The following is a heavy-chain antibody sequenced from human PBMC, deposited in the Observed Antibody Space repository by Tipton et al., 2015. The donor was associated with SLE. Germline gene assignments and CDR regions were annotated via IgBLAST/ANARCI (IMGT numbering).Heavy chain of an antibody. CDR3: ARETTGDTYYYYGMDV. CDR1: GGSISSYY. D-gene: IGHD7-27*01. V-gene: IGHV4-59*01. Sequence: LRLSCTVSGGSISSYYWSWIRQPPGKGLEWIGYIYYSGSTNYNPSLKSRVTISVDTSKNQFSLNLSSVTAADTAVYHCARETTGDTYYYYGMDVWGQGTTVTVSS. CDR2: IYYSGST. J-gene: IGHJ6*02.